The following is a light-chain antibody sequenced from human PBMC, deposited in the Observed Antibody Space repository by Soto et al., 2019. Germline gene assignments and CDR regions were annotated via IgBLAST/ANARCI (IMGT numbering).Light chain of an antibody. V-gene: IGKV3-15*01. CDR1: QSVSSN. CDR2: GAS. J-gene: IGKJ4*01. Sequence: EIVMTQSPATLSVSPGERATLSCRASQSVSSNLAWYQQKPGQAPRLLIYGASTRPTGIPARFSGSGSGTEFTLTISSLQSEDFALYYCHQYNNWPPLTFGGGTKVEIK. CDR3: HQYNNWPPLT.